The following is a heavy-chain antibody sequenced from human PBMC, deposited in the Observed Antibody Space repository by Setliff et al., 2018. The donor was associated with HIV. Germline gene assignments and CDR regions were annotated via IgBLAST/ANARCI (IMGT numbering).Heavy chain of an antibody. Sequence: ASVKVSCKASGYTFTSYGISWVRQAPGQGLEWMGWIKPDTGGTNYAQKFQGRFTISRDNAKNSLYLQMNSLRAEDTAVYYCARWGNYYYYYMDVWGKGTTVTVSS. CDR3: ARWGNYYYYYMDV. V-gene: IGHV1-18*01. CDR1: GYTFTSYG. D-gene: IGHD7-27*01. CDR2: IKPDTGGT. J-gene: IGHJ6*03.